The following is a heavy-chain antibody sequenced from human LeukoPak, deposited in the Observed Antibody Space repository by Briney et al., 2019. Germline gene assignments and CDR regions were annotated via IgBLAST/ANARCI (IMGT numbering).Heavy chain of an antibody. J-gene: IGHJ4*02. CDR3: ARAIPYYDYVWGSYRQYYFDY. V-gene: IGHV1-2*02. Sequence: ASVKVSCKASGYTFTGYYMHWVRHAPGQGLECMGWINPNSGGTNYAQKFQGRVTMTRDTSISTAYMELSRLRSDDTAVYYCARAIPYYDYVWGSYRQYYFDYWGQGTLVTVSS. D-gene: IGHD3-16*02. CDR1: GYTFTGYY. CDR2: INPNSGGT.